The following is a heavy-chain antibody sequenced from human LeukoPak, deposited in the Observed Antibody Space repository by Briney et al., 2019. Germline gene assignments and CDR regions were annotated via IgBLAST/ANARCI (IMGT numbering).Heavy chain of an antibody. Sequence: SETLSLTCTVSGGSISSFYWSWFRQPAGKGLEWIGRIYSSGSTNYNPSLKSRLTMSVDTSKNQFSLTLSSVTAADTAVYYCARVLGWAGFDYWGQGTLVTVSS. J-gene: IGHJ4*02. CDR3: ARVLGWAGFDY. D-gene: IGHD6-19*01. V-gene: IGHV4-4*07. CDR1: GGSISSFY. CDR2: IYSSGST.